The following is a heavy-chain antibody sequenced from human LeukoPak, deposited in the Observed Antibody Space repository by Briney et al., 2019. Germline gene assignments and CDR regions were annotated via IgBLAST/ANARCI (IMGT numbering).Heavy chain of an antibody. V-gene: IGHV1-18*01. Sequence: WASVKVSCKASSYTFLSYGFSWVRRAPGQGLEWMGWISNYNGNTNYAPNFHGRLTMTIDTSTTTSYMELRSLRSDDTAVYYCARDLAWGADLMGPTDDWLDPWGQGTLVTVSS. CDR3: ARDLAWGADLMGPTDDWLDP. CDR1: SYTFLSYG. D-gene: IGHD1-26*01. J-gene: IGHJ5*02. CDR2: ISNYNGNT.